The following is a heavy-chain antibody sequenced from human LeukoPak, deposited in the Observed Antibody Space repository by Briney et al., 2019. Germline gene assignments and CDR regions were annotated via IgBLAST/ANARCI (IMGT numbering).Heavy chain of an antibody. CDR2: IYHSGST. CDR1: GGSISSGGYY. Sequence: SETLSLTCTVSGGSISSGGYYWSWIRQPPGKGLEWIGYIYHSGSTYYNPSLKSRITISVDRSKNQFSLKLSSVTAADTAVYYCARGIAVAGPFYYYYMDVWGKGTTVTVSS. CDR3: ARGIAVAGPFYYYYMDV. J-gene: IGHJ6*03. V-gene: IGHV4-30-2*01. D-gene: IGHD6-19*01.